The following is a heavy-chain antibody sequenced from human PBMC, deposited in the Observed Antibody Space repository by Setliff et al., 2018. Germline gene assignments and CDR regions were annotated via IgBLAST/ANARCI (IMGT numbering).Heavy chain of an antibody. D-gene: IGHD3-10*01. CDR2: INTNTGNP. Sequence: ASVKVSCKASGYTFTTYAMGWMRQAPGQRLEWMGWINTNTGNPSYAQGFTGRFVFSLDTSVSTAYLQISSLKPEDTAVYYCARASRFGTVKWRGDYYMDVWGKGTTVTSP. J-gene: IGHJ6*03. CDR3: ARASRFGTVKWRGDYYMDV. V-gene: IGHV7-4-1*02. CDR1: GYTFTTYA.